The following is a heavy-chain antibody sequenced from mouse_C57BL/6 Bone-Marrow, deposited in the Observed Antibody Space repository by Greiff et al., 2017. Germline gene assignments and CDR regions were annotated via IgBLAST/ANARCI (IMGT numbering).Heavy chain of an antibody. D-gene: IGHD2-2*01. CDR2: IYPGNSDT. V-gene: IGHV1-5*01. Sequence: VQLQQSGTVLARPGASVKMSCKTSGYTFTSYWMHWVKQRPGQGLEWIGAIYPGNSDTSYNQKFKGKAKLTAVTSASTAYMELSSLPNEDSAVYYGVRSPAGYDVFDAMDYWGQGTSVTVSS. CDR1: GYTFTSYW. CDR3: VRSPAGYDVFDAMDY. J-gene: IGHJ4*01.